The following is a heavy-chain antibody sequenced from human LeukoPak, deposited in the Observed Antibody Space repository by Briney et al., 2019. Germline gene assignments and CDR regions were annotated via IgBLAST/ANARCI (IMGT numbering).Heavy chain of an antibody. V-gene: IGHV1-46*01. CDR2: INPSGGST. Sequence: GASVKASCKASGYTFTSYYMHWVRQAPGQGLEWMGIINPSGGSTSYAQKFQGRVTMTRDTSTSTVYMELSSLRSEDTAVYYCARQAPEYYYDSSGYQDYWGQGTLVTVSS. J-gene: IGHJ4*02. CDR3: ARQAPEYYYDSSGYQDY. D-gene: IGHD3-22*01. CDR1: GYTFTSYY.